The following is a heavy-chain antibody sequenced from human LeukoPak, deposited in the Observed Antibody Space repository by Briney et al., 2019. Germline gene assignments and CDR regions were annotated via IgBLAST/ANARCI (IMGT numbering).Heavy chain of an antibody. CDR1: GYTFTGYY. CDR3: ARGGGDIVATNPVDY. J-gene: IGHJ4*02. Sequence: ASVKVSCKASGYTFTGYYMHWVRQAPGQGLEWMGWINPNSGGTNYAQKFQGRVTMTRDTSISTAYMELSRLRSDDTTVYYCARGGGDIVATNPVDYWGQGTLVTVSS. CDR2: INPNSGGT. V-gene: IGHV1-2*02. D-gene: IGHD5-12*01.